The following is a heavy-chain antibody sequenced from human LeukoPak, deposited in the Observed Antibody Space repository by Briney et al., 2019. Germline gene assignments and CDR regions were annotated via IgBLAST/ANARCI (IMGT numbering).Heavy chain of an antibody. D-gene: IGHD3-3*01. J-gene: IGHJ4*02. Sequence: GGSLRLSCAASGFTFSSYAMSWVRQAPGKGLEWVSAISGSGGSTYYADSVKGRFTISRDNSKNTLYLQMNSLRAEDTAVYYCAKAQGVLRLLEWLLDPFDYWGQGTLVTVSS. CDR3: AKAQGVLRLLEWLLDPFDY. CDR1: GFTFSSYA. V-gene: IGHV3-23*01. CDR2: ISGSGGST.